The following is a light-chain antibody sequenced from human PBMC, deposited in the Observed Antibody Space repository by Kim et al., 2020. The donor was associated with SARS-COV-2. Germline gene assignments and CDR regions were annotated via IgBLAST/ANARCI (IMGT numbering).Light chain of an antibody. Sequence: VTPGKTARITCSGDALPAKQTYRYQQKSGQAPLLLIYKDSERPSGIPGRFSGSSSGTTVTLTISGVQAEDDADYYCQSADGSGTYVFGTGTKVTVL. V-gene: IGLV3-25*03. J-gene: IGLJ1*01. CDR2: KDS. CDR3: QSADGSGTYV. CDR1: ALPAKQ.